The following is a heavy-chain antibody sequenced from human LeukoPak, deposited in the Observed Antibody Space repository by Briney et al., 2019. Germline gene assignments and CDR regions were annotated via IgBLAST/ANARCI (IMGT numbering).Heavy chain of an antibody. V-gene: IGHV3-30-3*01. Sequence: GGSLRLSCAASGFTFSSYAMHWVRQAPGKGLEWVAVISYDGSNKYYADSVKGRFTISRDNSKNTLYLQMNSLRAEDTAVYYCARDRDDILTGYPPGDWGQGALVTVSS. J-gene: IGHJ4*02. D-gene: IGHD3-9*01. CDR1: GFTFSSYA. CDR2: ISYDGSNK. CDR3: ARDRDDILTGYPPGD.